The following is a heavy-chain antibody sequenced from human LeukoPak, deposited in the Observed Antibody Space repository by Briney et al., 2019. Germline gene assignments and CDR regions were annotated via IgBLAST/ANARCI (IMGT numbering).Heavy chain of an antibody. D-gene: IGHD3-10*01. J-gene: IGHJ6*03. CDR2: INHSGST. V-gene: IGHV4-39*01. CDR3: ARHYGSGSYINYYYHYMDV. CDR1: GGSISSSSYY. Sequence: SETLSLTCTVSGGSISSSSYYWGWIRQPPGKGLEWIGEINHSGSTNYNPSLKSRVTISVDTSKNQFSLKLSSVTAADTAVYYCARHYGSGSYINYYYHYMDVWGKGTTVTISS.